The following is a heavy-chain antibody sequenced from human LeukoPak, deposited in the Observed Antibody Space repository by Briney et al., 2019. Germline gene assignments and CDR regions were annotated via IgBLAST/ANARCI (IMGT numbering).Heavy chain of an antibody. Sequence: PGRSLRLSCAASGFTFSSYAMHWVRQAPGKGLEWVAVISYDGSNKYYADSVKGRFTISRDNSKNTLYLQMNSLRAEDTAVYYCARGLAVADGDAFDIWGQGTMVTVSS. CDR3: ARGLAVADGDAFDI. J-gene: IGHJ3*02. V-gene: IGHV3-30-3*01. D-gene: IGHD6-19*01. CDR2: ISYDGSNK. CDR1: GFTFSSYA.